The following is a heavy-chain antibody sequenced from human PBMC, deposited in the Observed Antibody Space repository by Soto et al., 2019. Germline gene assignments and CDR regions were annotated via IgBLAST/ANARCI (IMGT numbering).Heavy chain of an antibody. CDR1: GGSISSGDYY. V-gene: IGHV4-30-4*01. CDR3: ARSTGTLTGYSLFDY. J-gene: IGHJ4*02. Sequence: SETLSLTCTVSGGSISSGDYYWSWIRQPPGKGLEWIGYIYYSGSTYYNPSLKSRVTISVDTSKNQFSLKLSSVTAADTAVYYCARSTGTLTGYSLFDYWGQGTLVTVSS. CDR2: IYYSGST. D-gene: IGHD3-9*01.